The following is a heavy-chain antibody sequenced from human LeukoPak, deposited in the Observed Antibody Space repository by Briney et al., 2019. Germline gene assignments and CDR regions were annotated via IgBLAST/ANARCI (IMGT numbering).Heavy chain of an antibody. D-gene: IGHD5-18*01. J-gene: IGHJ3*02. V-gene: IGHV3-23*01. CDR2: ISGTGMST. CDR3: ATDTPRGYSYGWRTAFDM. CDR1: GFTFNNYA. Sequence: GGSLRLSCAASGFTFNNYAMSWVRQAPGKGLEWVSYISGTGMSTYYSDSVRGRFTISRDNSRNTLRLQMSSLRAEDTAVYYCATDTPRGYSYGWRTAFDMWGQGTKVIVSS.